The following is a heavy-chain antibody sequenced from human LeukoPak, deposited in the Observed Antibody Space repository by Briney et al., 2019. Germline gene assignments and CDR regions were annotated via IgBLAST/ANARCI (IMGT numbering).Heavy chain of an antibody. CDR1: GGSISSAGYF. J-gene: IGHJ5*02. Sequence: ASETLSLTCTVSGGSISSAGYFWSWIRQNPGKGLEWIGYIYYSGSTNYNPSLKSRVTISVDTSKNQFSLKLRSVTAADTAVYYCAREILGDSSGYSVNWFDPWGQGTLVTVSS. CDR2: IYYSGST. D-gene: IGHD3-22*01. CDR3: AREILGDSSGYSVNWFDP. V-gene: IGHV4-61*08.